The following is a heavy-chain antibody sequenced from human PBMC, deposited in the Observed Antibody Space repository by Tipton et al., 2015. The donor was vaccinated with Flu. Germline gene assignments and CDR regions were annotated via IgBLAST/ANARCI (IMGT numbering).Heavy chain of an antibody. Sequence: QLVQSGGGLVQPGASLRLSCTASGLPFSSYSMNWVRQAPGKGLEWVASISRSSTYIYYADSVEGRFTISRDDARNSVYLQMNSLRADDTAVYYCVYWTGDYWGQGTLVTVSS. J-gene: IGHJ4*02. D-gene: IGHD1-1*01. CDR1: GLPFSSYS. V-gene: IGHV3-21*01. CDR3: VYWTGDY. CDR2: ISRSSTYI.